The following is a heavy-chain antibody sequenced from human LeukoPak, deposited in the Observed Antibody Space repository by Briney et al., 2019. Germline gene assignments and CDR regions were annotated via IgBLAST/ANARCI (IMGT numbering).Heavy chain of an antibody. J-gene: IGHJ4*02. CDR3: ARAHDFWSGYPYFDY. V-gene: IGHV4-61*02. D-gene: IGHD3-3*01. CDR1: GGSISSGSYY. Sequence: PSQTLSLTCTVSGGSISSGSYYWSWIRQPAGKGLERIGRIYTSGSTNYNPSLKSRVTISVDTSKNQFSLKLSSVTAADTAVYYCARAHDFWSGYPYFDYWGQGTLVTVSS. CDR2: IYTSGST.